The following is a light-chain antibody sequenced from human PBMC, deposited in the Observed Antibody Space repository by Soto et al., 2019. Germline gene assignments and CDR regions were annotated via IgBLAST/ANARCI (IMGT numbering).Light chain of an antibody. J-gene: IGLJ2*01. CDR3: GADHGSGSNFVVV. CDR1: SGYSNYK. V-gene: IGLV9-49*01. CDR2: VGTGGIVG. Sequence: QSVLTQPPSASASLGASVTLTCTLSSGYSNYKVDWYQQRPGKGPRFVMRVGTGGIVGSKWDGIPDRFSVLGSGLNRYLTIKNIQEEDESDYHCGADHGSGSNFVVVFGVGTQLTVL.